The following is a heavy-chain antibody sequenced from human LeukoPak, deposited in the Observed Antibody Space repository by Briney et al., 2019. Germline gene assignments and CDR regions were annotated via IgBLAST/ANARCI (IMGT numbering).Heavy chain of an antibody. CDR2: VNHSGYT. CDR3: ARMTTGHDF. D-gene: IGHD4-17*01. V-gene: IGHV4-34*01. J-gene: IGHJ4*02. CDR1: GTSFSSYY. Sequence: PSETLSLTCAVSGTSFSSYYWSWIRQPPGKELEWIGEVNHSGYTNDNPSLKSRVTISVDTSKNQFSLRLRSVTAADTGVYFCARMTTGHDFWGQGTLVTVSS.